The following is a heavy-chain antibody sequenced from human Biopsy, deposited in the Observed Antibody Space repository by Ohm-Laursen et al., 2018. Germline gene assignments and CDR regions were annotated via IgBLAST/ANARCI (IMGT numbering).Heavy chain of an antibody. D-gene: IGHD6-19*01. CDR3: ALQSVAQMKNFDY. Sequence: EASVKVSCKASGYTFTGHSIHWMRQAPGQRLEWMGWISPKSGCTNYAQKFQGNITTTKNTSMSTAYMEMSRLRSDDTAVYYCALQSVAQMKNFDYWGQGTLVTVSS. CDR2: ISPKSGCT. J-gene: IGHJ4*02. CDR1: GYTFTGHS. V-gene: IGHV1-2*02.